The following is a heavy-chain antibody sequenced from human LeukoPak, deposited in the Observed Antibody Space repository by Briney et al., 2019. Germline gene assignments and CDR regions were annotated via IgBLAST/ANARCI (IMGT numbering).Heavy chain of an antibody. D-gene: IGHD3-22*01. CDR1: GFTFDDYA. J-gene: IGHJ3*02. Sequence: GRSLRLSCAASGFTFDDYAMHWVRQAPGKGLEWVSGISWNSGSIGYADSVKGRFTISRDNAKNSLYLQMNSLRAEDTALYYCAKVGWLHAFDIWGQGTMVTVSS. CDR3: AKVGWLHAFDI. V-gene: IGHV3-9*01. CDR2: ISWNSGSI.